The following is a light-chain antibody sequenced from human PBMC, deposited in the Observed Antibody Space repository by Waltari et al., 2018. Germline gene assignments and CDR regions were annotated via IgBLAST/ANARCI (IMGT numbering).Light chain of an antibody. V-gene: IGKV3-20*01. Sequence: EIVLTQSPGILSLSPGDTATSSCRASQSVSNNYLAWYQQKPGQAPRLLIYGASSRATGIPDRFSGGGSGTDFTLTISRLEPEDFAVYFCQQYGNSPLTFGGGTEVEIE. CDR3: QQYGNSPLT. J-gene: IGKJ4*01. CDR2: GAS. CDR1: QSVSNNY.